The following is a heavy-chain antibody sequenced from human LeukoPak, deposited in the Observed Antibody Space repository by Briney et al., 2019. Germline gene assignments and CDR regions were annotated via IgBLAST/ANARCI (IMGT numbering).Heavy chain of an antibody. J-gene: IGHJ6*03. Sequence: SVTVSCKASGGTFISYAISWVRQAPGQGLEWMGGIIPIFGTASYAQKFRGRATITTDESTSTAYMELSSLRSEDTAVYYCARALPYTRRDYYYYYYMDVWGKGTTVTVSS. CDR2: IIPIFGTA. D-gene: IGHD1-14*01. V-gene: IGHV1-69*05. CDR3: ARALPYTRRDYYYYYYMDV. CDR1: GGTFISYA.